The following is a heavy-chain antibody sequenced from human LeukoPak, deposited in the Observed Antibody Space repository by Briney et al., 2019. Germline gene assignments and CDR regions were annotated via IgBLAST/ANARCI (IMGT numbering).Heavy chain of an antibody. CDR3: ARHADSQFETKWFDP. Sequence: SETLPLTCTVSGYSISSGYYWGWSRPPPGKGPWWIGTPYYSRSTYYDPSLKSRVTISADTTKHQFSLKLNSVTAADTAVFYCARHADSQFETKWFDPWGQGTLVTVSS. J-gene: IGHJ5*02. D-gene: IGHD5-24*01. V-gene: IGHV4-38-2*02. CDR2: PYYSRST. CDR1: GYSISSGYY.